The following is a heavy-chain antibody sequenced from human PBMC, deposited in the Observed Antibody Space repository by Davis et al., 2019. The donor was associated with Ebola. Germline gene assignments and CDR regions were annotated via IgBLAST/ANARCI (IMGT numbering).Heavy chain of an antibody. D-gene: IGHD6-13*01. J-gene: IGHJ5*02. CDR1: GGSISSSSYY. Sequence: PSETLSLTCTVSGGSISSSSYYWGWIRQPPGKGLEWIGSIYYSGSTYYNPSLKSRVTISVDTSKNQFSLKLSSVTAADTAVYYCARGLKQQQPIFDPWGQGTLVTVSS. CDR2: IYYSGST. V-gene: IGHV4-39*07. CDR3: ARGLKQQQPIFDP.